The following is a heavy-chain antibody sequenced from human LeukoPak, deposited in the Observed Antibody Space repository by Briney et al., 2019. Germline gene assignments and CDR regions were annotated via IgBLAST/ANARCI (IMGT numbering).Heavy chain of an antibody. CDR3: ARYGFYPY. CDR1: GFAVNTYD. J-gene: IGHJ4*02. D-gene: IGHD2/OR15-2a*01. V-gene: IGHV3-48*01. Sequence: GGSLRLSCAASGFAVNTYDMHWVRQAPGEGPEWIAYFGISGTIYYADSVRGRFTISRDSAMNSLFLQMNSLRVDDTAIYYCARYGFYPYWDQGTPVTVSS. CDR2: FGISGTI.